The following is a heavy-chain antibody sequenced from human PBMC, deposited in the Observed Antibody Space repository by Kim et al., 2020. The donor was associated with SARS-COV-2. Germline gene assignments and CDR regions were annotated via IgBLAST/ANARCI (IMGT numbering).Heavy chain of an antibody. V-gene: IGHV4-39*07. D-gene: IGHD3-16*01. CDR3: IRKRLGGAYPRDP. Sequence: SETLSLTCTVSGDSVSDSSFYWGWIRQSPGKGLEWVGSIYDSKTTYSKPSLQSRVFISVDTPKNQFFLKLTSVTAADTADYYGIRKRLGGAYPRDPWG. CDR1: GDSVSDSSFY. J-gene: IGHJ5*02. CDR2: IYDSKTT.